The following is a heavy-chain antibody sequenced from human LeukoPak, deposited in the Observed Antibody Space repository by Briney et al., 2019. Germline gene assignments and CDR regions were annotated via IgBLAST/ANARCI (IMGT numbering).Heavy chain of an antibody. J-gene: IGHJ6*03. CDR3: ARPESGYDYYYYYYMDV. D-gene: IGHD5-12*01. CDR1: GFTFSSYG. V-gene: IGHV3-23*01. Sequence: GGTLRLSCAASGFTFSSYGMSWVRQAPGKGLEWVSAISGSGGSTYYADSVKGRFTISRDNAKNSLYLQMNSLRAEDTAVYYCARPESGYDYYYYYYMDVWGKGTTVTISS. CDR2: ISGSGGST.